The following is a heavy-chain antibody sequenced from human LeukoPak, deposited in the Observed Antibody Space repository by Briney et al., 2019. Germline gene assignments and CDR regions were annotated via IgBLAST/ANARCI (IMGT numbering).Heavy chain of an antibody. V-gene: IGHV1-69*04. D-gene: IGHD4-17*01. Sequence: SVTVSCKASGGTFSSYAISWVRQAPGQGLEWMGRIIPILGIANYAQKFQGRVTITANKSTSTAYMELSSLRSEDTAVYYCARGGYGHYVGDRSAEYFQHWGQGTLVTVSS. CDR1: GGTFSSYA. CDR2: IIPILGIA. CDR3: ARGGYGHYVGDRSAEYFQH. J-gene: IGHJ1*01.